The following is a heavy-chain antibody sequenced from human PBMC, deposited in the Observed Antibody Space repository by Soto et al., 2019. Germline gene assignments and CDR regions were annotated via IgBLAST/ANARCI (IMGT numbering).Heavy chain of an antibody. J-gene: IGHJ2*01. CDR1: GGTFSSYT. CDR3: ARTLAYCGGDCYDWYFDL. V-gene: IGHV1-69*02. D-gene: IGHD2-21*02. Sequence: QVQLVQSGAEVKKPGSSVKVSCKASGGTFSSYTISWVRQAPGQGLEWMGRIIPILGIANYAQKFQGRVTITADKSTSTAYMELSSLRSEDTAVYYCARTLAYCGGDCYDWYFDLWGRGTLVTVSS. CDR2: IIPILGIA.